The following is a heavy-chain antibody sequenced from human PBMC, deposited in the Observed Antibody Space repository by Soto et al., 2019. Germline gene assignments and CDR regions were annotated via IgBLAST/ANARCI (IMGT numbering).Heavy chain of an antibody. Sequence: PGGSLRLSCEASEFSISTYWMSWVRQVPGKRLEWVANINGDGDEKYYVDSVKGRFTISRDNAKNSLHLQMNSLRVDDTAVYYCARVGDFWSGYPGWFDPWGQGTLVTVS. J-gene: IGHJ5*02. CDR2: INGDGDEK. D-gene: IGHD3-3*01. V-gene: IGHV3-7*05. CDR1: EFSISTYW. CDR3: ARVGDFWSGYPGWFDP.